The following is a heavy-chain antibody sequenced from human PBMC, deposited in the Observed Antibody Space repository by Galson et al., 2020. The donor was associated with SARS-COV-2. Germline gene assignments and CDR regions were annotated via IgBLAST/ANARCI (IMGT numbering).Heavy chain of an antibody. CDR3: ARGRSTYYYDSSGYYSGLYFDY. V-gene: IGHV4-61*02. CDR1: GDSISSGPYY. Sequence: SETLSLTCTVSGDSISSGPYYWTWVRQPAGRGLEWIGRIYKSGKTDYNPSLQSQVTISIDTSKNQFSLKLSSVTAADTAVYYCARGRSTYYYDSSGYYSGLYFDYWGQGTLVTVSS. J-gene: IGHJ4*02. D-gene: IGHD3-22*01. CDR2: IYKSGKT.